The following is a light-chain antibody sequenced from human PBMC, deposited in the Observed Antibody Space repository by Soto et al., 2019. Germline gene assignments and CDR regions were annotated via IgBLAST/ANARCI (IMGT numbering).Light chain of an antibody. J-gene: IGKJ1*01. V-gene: IGKV1-5*01. Sequence: DIXMTQSASSLXASVGDRVSIXCRASQSVSSRLAWYQQKPGQAPKLLIYDASSLESGVQSRFSGSGSGAEFTLTISSLQPDDFATYYCQQYNSYSKTFGQGTKVE. CDR2: DAS. CDR1: QSVSSR. CDR3: QQYNSYSKT.